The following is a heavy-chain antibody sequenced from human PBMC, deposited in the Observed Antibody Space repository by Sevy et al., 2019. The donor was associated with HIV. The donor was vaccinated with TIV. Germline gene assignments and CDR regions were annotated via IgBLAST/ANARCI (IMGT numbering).Heavy chain of an antibody. D-gene: IGHD4-17*01. CDR1: GVSFRSGAFS. CDR2: IFHSGHT. CDR3: SRDMGTVTTPGAFDI. J-gene: IGHJ3*02. V-gene: IGHV4-30-2*01. Sequence: SETLSLTCAVSGVSFRSGAFSWNWIRQPPGKGLEWVGYIFHSGHTFYNPSLQSRVTMSVDTSKNQFSLKMTSVTAADTAIYYCSRDMGTVTTPGAFDIWGQGTMVTVSS.